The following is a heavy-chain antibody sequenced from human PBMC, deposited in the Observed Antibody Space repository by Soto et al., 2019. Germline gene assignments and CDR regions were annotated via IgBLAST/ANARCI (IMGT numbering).Heavy chain of an antibody. CDR2: INPNSGGT. CDR1: GYTFTGDY. V-gene: IGHV1-2*04. CDR3: ARDERSGSYYDYYYGMDV. Sequence: GVSVKGSCKASGYTFTGDYMRWVRQAPGQGLEWMGWINPNSGGTNYAQKFQGWVTMTRDTSISTAYMELSRLRSDDTAVYYCARDERSGSYYDYYYGMDVWGQGTTVTVSS. D-gene: IGHD1-26*01. J-gene: IGHJ6*02.